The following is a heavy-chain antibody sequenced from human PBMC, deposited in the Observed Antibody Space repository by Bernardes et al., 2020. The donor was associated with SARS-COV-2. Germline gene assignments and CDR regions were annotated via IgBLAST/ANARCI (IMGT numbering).Heavy chain of an antibody. D-gene: IGHD6-13*01. CDR3: AKDTAAAAAKRPFDY. CDR1: GFIFDDYA. CDR2: ISWNSKSI. V-gene: IGHV3-9*01. J-gene: IGHJ4*02. Sequence: GGSLRLSCAASGFIFDDYAMHWVRQSPGKGLEWVSHISWNSKSIAYADSVKGRFTISRDNAKNSLYLQMNSLTPEDAALYYCAKDTAAAAAKRPFDYWGRGALVTVSS.